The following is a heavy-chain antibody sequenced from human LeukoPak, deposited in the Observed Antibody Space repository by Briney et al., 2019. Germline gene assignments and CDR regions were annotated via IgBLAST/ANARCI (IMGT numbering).Heavy chain of an antibody. D-gene: IGHD2-2*01. CDR1: GGSISSYY. CDR3: AGELCSTTTCYFDY. Sequence: SETLSLTCSVSGGSISSYYWSWIRQPPGKGLEWIGYIYYTGSTNYNPSLKSRVTISVDTSKNHFSLKLNSVTAADTAVYYCAGELCSTTTCYFDYWGQGTLVTVSS. J-gene: IGHJ4*02. V-gene: IGHV4-59*01. CDR2: IYYTGST.